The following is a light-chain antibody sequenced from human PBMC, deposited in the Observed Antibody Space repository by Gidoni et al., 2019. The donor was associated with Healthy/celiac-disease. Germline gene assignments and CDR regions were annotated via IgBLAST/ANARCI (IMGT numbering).Light chain of an antibody. J-gene: IGKJ2*01. CDR1: QSISSY. V-gene: IGKV1-39*01. CDR2: AES. CDR3: QESYSTPQYT. Sequence: DIQITQSPSSLSASVGDRVTITCRASQSISSYLNWYQQKPGKAPKLLIYAESSLQSGVPSRFSGSGSGTECTRTISSLKPEDFATYYCQESYSTPQYTFGQGTKLEIK.